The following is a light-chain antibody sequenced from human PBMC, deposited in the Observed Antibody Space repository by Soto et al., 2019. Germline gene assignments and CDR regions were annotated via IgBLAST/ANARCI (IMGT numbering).Light chain of an antibody. J-gene: IGKJ1*01. CDR2: GAS. CDR3: QQYNIWPWT. V-gene: IGKV3-15*01. Sequence: EIVMTQSPATLSMSPGQRVTLSCRASQSVSSNLAWNQQKPGQAPRLLIYGASTRATGIPDRFSGSGSGTEFTLTISSLQSEDFAVYYCQQYNIWPWTCGQGTKVEIK. CDR1: QSVSSN.